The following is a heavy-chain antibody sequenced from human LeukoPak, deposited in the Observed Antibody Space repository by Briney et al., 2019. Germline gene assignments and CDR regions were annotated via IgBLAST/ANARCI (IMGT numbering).Heavy chain of an antibody. Sequence: PSETLSLTCAVSGYSISSSNWWGWIRQPPGKGLEWIGYIFYSGSTYYNPSLKSRVTMSVDTSKNQFSLKLSSVTAVDTAVYYCVRMSGYSATWGQGTLVTVSS. CDR1: GYSISSSNW. D-gene: IGHD5-18*01. V-gene: IGHV4-28*01. CDR2: IFYSGST. CDR3: VRMSGYSAT. J-gene: IGHJ4*02.